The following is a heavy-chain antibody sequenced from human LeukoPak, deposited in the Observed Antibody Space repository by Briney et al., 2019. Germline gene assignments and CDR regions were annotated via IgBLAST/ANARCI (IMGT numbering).Heavy chain of an antibody. CDR1: GGFSSICRYF. CDR3: ASNLRVAVVVVWEASGFDA. V-gene: IGHV4-39*01. D-gene: IGHD2-15*01. J-gene: IGHJ5*02. Sequence: SDTVSLMCSVCGGFSSICRYFGRGIPQPPAEVVEWNGMNYYIGCTYYNPSLKSRVTISVDTSKNQFSLKLDSVTAADTAVYYCASNLRVAVVVVWEASGFDAWGQGTLVTVSS. CDR2: NYYIGCT.